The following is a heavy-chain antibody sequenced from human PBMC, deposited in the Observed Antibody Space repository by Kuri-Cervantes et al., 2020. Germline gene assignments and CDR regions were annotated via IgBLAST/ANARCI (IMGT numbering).Heavy chain of an antibody. V-gene: IGHV3-30-3*01. D-gene: IGHD3-9*01. CDR3: ARETYDILTGYYGNYYYYMDV. CDR1: GFIFSSYA. J-gene: IGHJ6*03. CDR2: ISYDGSNK. Sequence: GGSLRLSCAASGFIFSSYAMHWVRQAPGKGLEWVAVISYDGSNKYYADSVKGRFTISRDNSKNTLYLQMNSLRAEDTAVYYCARETYDILTGYYGNYYYYMDVWGKGKTVTVSS.